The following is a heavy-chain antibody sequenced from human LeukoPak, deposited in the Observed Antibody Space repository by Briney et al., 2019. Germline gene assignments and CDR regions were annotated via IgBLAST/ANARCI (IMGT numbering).Heavy chain of an antibody. V-gene: IGHV1-69*01. CDR1: GGTFSSYA. CDR3: ARINENDAFDI. J-gene: IGHJ3*02. CDR2: VIPIFGTA. Sequence: ASVKVSCKASGGTFSSYAISWVRQAPGQGLEWMGGVIPIFGTANYAQKFQGRVTITADDSTSTAYMELSSLRSEDTAVYYCARINENDAFDIWGQGTMVTVSS.